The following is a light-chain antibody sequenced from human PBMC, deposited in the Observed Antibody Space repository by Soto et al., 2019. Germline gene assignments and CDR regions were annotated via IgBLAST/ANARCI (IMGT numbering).Light chain of an antibody. V-gene: IGKV1-27*01. CDR3: QKYNSAPLT. J-gene: IGKJ4*01. Sequence: DIQMTQSPSSLSASVGDRVTITCRASQGISDYLAWYQQKPGKVPKLLIHSASTLQSGVPSRFSGTGSGTDFTLTISSLQPEDVASYFCQKYNSAPLTFGGGTTVEI. CDR2: SAS. CDR1: QGISDY.